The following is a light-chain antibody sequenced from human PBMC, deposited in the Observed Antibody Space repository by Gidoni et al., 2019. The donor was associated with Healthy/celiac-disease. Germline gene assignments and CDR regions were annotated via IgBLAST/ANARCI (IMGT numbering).Light chain of an antibody. J-gene: IGKJ1*01. CDR1: QGISSY. Sequence: AIRMTQSPSSFSASTGDSVTITCRASQGISSYLAWYQHKPVKAPKLLIYAASTLQSGVPSRFSGSGSGTDFTLTISCLQSEDVATYYCQQYYSYPWTCGQXTKVEIK. V-gene: IGKV1-8*01. CDR2: AAS. CDR3: QQYYSYPWT.